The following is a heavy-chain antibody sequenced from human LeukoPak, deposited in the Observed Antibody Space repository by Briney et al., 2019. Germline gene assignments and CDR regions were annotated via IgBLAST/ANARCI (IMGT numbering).Heavy chain of an antibody. CDR3: ARAGLNPHTGGKFAFDI. CDR1: GYTFTGYY. CDR2: INPNSGGT. J-gene: IGHJ3*02. D-gene: IGHD1-14*01. Sequence: ASVKVSCKASGYTFTGYYMHWVRQAPGQGLEWMGWINPNSGGTNYAQKFQGRVTMTRDTSISTAYMELSRLRSDDTAAYYWARAGLNPHTGGKFAFDIWGQGTMVTVSS. V-gene: IGHV1-2*02.